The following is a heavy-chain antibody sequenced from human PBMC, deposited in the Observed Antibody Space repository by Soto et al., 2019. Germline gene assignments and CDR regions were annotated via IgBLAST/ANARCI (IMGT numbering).Heavy chain of an antibody. J-gene: IGHJ4*02. CDR1: GFTFSTYA. CDR3: AKSYQFYDSSAYDY. D-gene: IGHD3-22*01. V-gene: IGHV3-23*01. CDR2: ISGSGGST. Sequence: EVQLLESGGGLIQPGGSLRLSCAASGFTFSTYAMSWVRQAPGKGLEYVSSISGSGGSTYYADSVKGRFTIARDNSKTTLDLQMNSLRAEDTAVYYCAKSYQFYDSSAYDYWGQGTLVTVSS.